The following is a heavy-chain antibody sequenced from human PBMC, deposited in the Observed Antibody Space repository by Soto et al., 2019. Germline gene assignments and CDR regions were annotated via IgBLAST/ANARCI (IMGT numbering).Heavy chain of an antibody. V-gene: IGHV3-23*01. Sequence: EVQLLESGGGLVQPGGSLRLSCAASGFTFSSYAMSWVRQAPGKGLEWVSAISGSGGSTYYADSVKGRFTISRDNSKTTLYLQMNSLRAEDTAVYDCAKDPYYYDSSGYGGVAFDIWGQGTMVTVSS. CDR3: AKDPYYYDSSGYGGVAFDI. J-gene: IGHJ3*02. D-gene: IGHD3-22*01. CDR2: ISGSGGST. CDR1: GFTFSSYA.